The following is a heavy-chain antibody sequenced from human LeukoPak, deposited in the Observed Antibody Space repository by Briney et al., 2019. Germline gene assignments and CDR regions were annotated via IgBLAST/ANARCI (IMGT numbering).Heavy chain of an antibody. CDR1: GYTFTSYG. Sequence: ASVKVSCKASGYTFTSYGISWVRQAPGQGLEWMGWISAYNGNTNYAQKLQGRVTMTTDTSTSTAYMELRSLRSEDTAVYYCAREQAADGWFDPWGQGTLVTVSS. V-gene: IGHV1-18*01. CDR3: AREQAADGWFDP. CDR2: ISAYNGNT. D-gene: IGHD6-13*01. J-gene: IGHJ5*02.